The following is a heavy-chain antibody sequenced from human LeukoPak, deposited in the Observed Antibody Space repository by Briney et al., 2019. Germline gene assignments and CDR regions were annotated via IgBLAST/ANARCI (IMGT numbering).Heavy chain of an antibody. Sequence: GESLKIPCKGSGYSFTKYWIGWVRQMPGKGLEWMGIIYPGDSTTRYSSSFEGQVTISPVKAISTAYLQWSSLKASDTAMYYGGRAHGSSGLDYWGQGTLVTVSS. CDR2: IYPGDSTT. CDR1: GYSFTKYW. CDR3: GRAHGSSGLDY. V-gene: IGHV5-51*01. J-gene: IGHJ4*02. D-gene: IGHD3-22*01.